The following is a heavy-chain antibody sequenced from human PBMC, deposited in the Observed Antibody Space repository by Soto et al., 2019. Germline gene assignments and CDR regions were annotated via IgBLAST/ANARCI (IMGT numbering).Heavy chain of an antibody. J-gene: IGHJ6*03. V-gene: IGHV1-2*04. CDR2: INPNSGVT. CDR1: GDRFTDYY. D-gene: IGHD5-12*01. CDR3: ARESGGATATLDYYYFYMDV. Sequence: ASVKVSCKASGDRFTDYYMHWVRQAPGQGLEWMGWINPNSGVTKYAQKFQGWVTMTRDTSIRTVYMQLSRLGFDDTAIYYCARESGGATATLDYYYFYMDVWGTGTTVTVSS.